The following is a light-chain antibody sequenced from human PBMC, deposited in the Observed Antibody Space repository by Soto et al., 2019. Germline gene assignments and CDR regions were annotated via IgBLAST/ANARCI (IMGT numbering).Light chain of an antibody. CDR1: SFNIGNNY. J-gene: IGLJ3*02. V-gene: IGLV1-51*02. CDR2: ENN. CDR3: GTWDSSLSAGV. Sequence: QAVLTQPPSVSAAPGEKVTISCCGSSFNIGNNYVSWYQQLPGTAPKLLIYENNKRPSGIPDRFSGSKSGTSATLGITGLQTGDEADYYCGTWDSSLSAGVFGGGTKLTVL.